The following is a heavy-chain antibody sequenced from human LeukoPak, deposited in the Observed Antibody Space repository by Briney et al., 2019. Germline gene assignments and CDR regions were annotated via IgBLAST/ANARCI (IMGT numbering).Heavy chain of an antibody. J-gene: IGHJ4*02. CDR2: IIPIFGTA. CDR1: GGTFSSYA. D-gene: IGHD6-13*01. V-gene: IGHV1-69*13. CDR3: ARAGRAAAANEE. Sequence: GASVKVSCKASGGTFSSYAISWVRQAPGQGLEWMGGIIPIFGTANYAQKFQGRVTITADESTSTAYMELSSLRSEDTAVYYCARAGRAAAANEEWGQGTLVTVSS.